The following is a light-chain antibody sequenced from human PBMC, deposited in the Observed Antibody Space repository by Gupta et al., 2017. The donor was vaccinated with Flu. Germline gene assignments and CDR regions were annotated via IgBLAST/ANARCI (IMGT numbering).Light chain of an antibody. CDR1: QTVLYRSNNKNY. V-gene: IGKV4-1*01. CDR2: WAS. Sequence: DIVMTQSPESLSVSLGERAANNCKSSQTVLYRSNNKNYLAWYQQKPGQAPRLLIYWASTRESGVPERFNGSGSGTDFTLTISSLQAEDVAVYYCQQYYITPITFGQGTRLEIK. J-gene: IGKJ5*01. CDR3: QQYYITPIT.